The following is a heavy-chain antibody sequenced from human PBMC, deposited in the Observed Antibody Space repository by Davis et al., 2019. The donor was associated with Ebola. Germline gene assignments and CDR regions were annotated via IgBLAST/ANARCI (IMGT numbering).Heavy chain of an antibody. V-gene: IGHV4-30-4*08. CDR3: ARTSQRLQFPAP. CDR1: GGSISSDDYY. D-gene: IGHD1-1*01. Sequence: SETLSLTCSVSGGSISSDDYYWTWIRQPPGKGLEWIGYIYFNGNTYYNPSLKSRVTMSLDTSKNHFSLKLMSVTAADTAVYYCARTSQRLQFPAPWGQGILVTVSS. J-gene: IGHJ5*02. CDR2: IYFNGNT.